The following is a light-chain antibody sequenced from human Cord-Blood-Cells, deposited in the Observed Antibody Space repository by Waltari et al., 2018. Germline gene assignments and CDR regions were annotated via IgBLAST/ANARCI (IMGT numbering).Light chain of an antibody. CDR2: DAS. J-gene: IGKJ5*01. Sequence: EIVLTQSPATLSLSPGERATLSCRASQSVSSHLAWYQQKPGQAPRLLIYDASNRATGIPARVSGSGSGTDFTLTISSLEPEDFAVYYCQQRSNLITFGQGTRLEIK. CDR1: QSVSSH. CDR3: QQRSNLIT. V-gene: IGKV3-11*01.